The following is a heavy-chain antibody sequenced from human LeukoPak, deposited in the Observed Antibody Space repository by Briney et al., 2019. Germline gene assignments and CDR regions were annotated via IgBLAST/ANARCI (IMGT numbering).Heavy chain of an antibody. CDR1: GFTFSSXA. CDR3: ARDPNDGYNLARYFDY. CDR2: INSDGSGT. Sequence: GGSXXLSCAASGFTFSSXAMSWVXQXPGXGLVWGSRINSDGSGTTYADSVKGRFTISRDNAKNTLYLQMTSLRAEDTAVYYCARDPNDGYNLARYFDYWGQGTQVTVSS. J-gene: IGHJ4*02. D-gene: IGHD5-24*01. V-gene: IGHV3-74*01.